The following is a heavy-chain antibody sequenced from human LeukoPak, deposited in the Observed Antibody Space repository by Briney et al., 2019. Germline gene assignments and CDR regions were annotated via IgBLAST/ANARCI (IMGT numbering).Heavy chain of an antibody. CDR2: IYYSGST. Sequence: SETLSLTCTVSGASISRSDYFWGWIRQPPGKGLEWIGSIYYSGSTYYSPSLKGRVTIPVDTSKNQFSLKLNSVTAADTAVYYCARSSEYGDPFNYWGQGTLVTVSS. D-gene: IGHD4-17*01. V-gene: IGHV4-39*01. CDR1: GASISRSDYF. CDR3: ARSSEYGDPFNY. J-gene: IGHJ4*02.